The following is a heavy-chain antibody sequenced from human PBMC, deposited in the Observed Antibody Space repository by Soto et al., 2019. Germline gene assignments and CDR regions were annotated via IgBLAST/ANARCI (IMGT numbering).Heavy chain of an antibody. CDR3: SKAQWQQLVRGRNYYYFYVMDV. CDR1: GFTFSSYA. Sequence: EVQLLESGGGLVQPGGSLRLSCAASGFTFSSYAMSWVRQAPGKGLEWVSAISGRGGSPYYADSVKGRFTSSRDNSKNTLYLQMNSLRAEDTAVYYCSKAQWQQLVRGRNYYYFYVMDVWGQGTTVTVSS. CDR2: ISGRGGSP. D-gene: IGHD6-13*01. V-gene: IGHV3-23*01. J-gene: IGHJ6*02.